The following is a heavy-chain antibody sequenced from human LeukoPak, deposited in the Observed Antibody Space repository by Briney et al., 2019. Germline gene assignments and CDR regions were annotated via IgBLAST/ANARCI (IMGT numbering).Heavy chain of an antibody. Sequence: RGSLRLSCAASGFTFSSYSMNWVRQAPGKGLEWVSSISSSGGNMYYADSVKGRFTISRDNAKNPLYLQMNSPRAEDTAVYYCARGHSSGWHPFDYWGQGTLVTVSS. D-gene: IGHD6-19*01. CDR3: ARGHSSGWHPFDY. CDR1: GFTFSSYS. V-gene: IGHV3-21*01. CDR2: ISSSGGNM. J-gene: IGHJ4*02.